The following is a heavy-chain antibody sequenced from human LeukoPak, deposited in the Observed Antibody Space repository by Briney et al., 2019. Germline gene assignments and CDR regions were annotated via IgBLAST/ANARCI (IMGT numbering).Heavy chain of an antibody. J-gene: IGHJ4*02. CDR2: IGTAGDT. CDR1: GFTLSNFA. D-gene: IGHD1-26*01. Sequence: PGGSLRLSCAVSGFTLSNFAMHWVRQATGKGLEWVSAIGTAGDTFYPGSVKGRFTISRENAKNSLYLQMNNLRAEDTAVYYCARQMTPHGNFDYWGQGTLVTVSS. V-gene: IGHV3-13*01. CDR3: ARQMTPHGNFDY.